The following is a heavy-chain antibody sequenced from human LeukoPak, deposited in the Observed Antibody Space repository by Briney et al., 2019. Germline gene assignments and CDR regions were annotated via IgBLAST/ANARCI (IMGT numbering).Heavy chain of an antibody. J-gene: IGHJ5*01. V-gene: IGHV1-18*04. CDR3: ARVPSNTSGWYIWCDF. CDR1: GYTFKHYG. Sequence: ASVRDSCKASGYTFKHYGISWVRQAPGQGLEWMGWISTYNGDTKHAQKVQGRLTLTADASTDTAYMELRGLTSDDTGVYYCARVPSNTSGWYIWCDFWGRGTLDSVS. CDR2: ISTYNGDT. D-gene: IGHD6-19*01.